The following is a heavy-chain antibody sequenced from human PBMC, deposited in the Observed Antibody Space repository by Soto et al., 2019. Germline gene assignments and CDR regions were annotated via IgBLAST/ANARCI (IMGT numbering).Heavy chain of an antibody. Sequence: GGSLRLSCAASGFTFSSSGMHSVRQAPGKGLEWVAVIWYDGSKKYYADSVKGRFTISRDNSKNTLYLQMNSLRAEDTSVYYCAREMPHVGYFDYWGQGTLVTVSS. V-gene: IGHV3-33*01. J-gene: IGHJ4*02. CDR2: IWYDGSKK. D-gene: IGHD6-13*01. CDR1: GFTFSSSG. CDR3: AREMPHVGYFDY.